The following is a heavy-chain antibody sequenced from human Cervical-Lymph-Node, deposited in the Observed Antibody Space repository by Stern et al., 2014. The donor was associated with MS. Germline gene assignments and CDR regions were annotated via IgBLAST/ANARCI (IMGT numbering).Heavy chain of an antibody. V-gene: IGHV3-7*01. Sequence: VQLVESGGGLVQPGGSLRLSCAASGFTFSTYWMSWVRQAPGKGLEWVANIKQDGNEKYYVDSVKGRFTISRDNAKNELHLQMNSLRAEDTAVYFCARGGGNSWTNWLDPWGQGTLVTVSS. CDR3: ARGGGNSWTNWLDP. D-gene: IGHD6-13*01. CDR2: IKQDGNEK. CDR1: GFTFSTYW. J-gene: IGHJ5*02.